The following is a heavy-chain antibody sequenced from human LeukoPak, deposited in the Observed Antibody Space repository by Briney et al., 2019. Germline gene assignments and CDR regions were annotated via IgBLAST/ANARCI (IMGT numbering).Heavy chain of an antibody. CDR1: GGSISSYF. J-gene: IGHJ4*02. D-gene: IGHD3-10*01. Sequence: SETPSLTCTVSGGSISSYFWSWIRQPPGKGLEWIGYIYYSGSTNYNPSLKSRVTISLDTSKSQFSLKLSSVTAADTAVYYCASGENYGSGSYFTYFDHWGQGTLVTVSS. CDR2: IYYSGST. CDR3: ASGENYGSGSYFTYFDH. V-gene: IGHV4-59*01.